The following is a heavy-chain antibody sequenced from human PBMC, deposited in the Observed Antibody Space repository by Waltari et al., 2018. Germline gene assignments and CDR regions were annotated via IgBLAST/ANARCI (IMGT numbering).Heavy chain of an antibody. CDR3: ARASTTPNYYYYMDV. CDR2: LGSSSRYR. J-gene: IGHJ6*03. V-gene: IGHV3-21*01. D-gene: IGHD2-15*01. CDR1: GFTLNYYS. Sequence: EVQLVESGGGLVKPGGSLRLSCAASGFTLNYYSVNWVRQAPGEWLECVSLLGSSSRYRYYADSVKGRVTISRDNAKNSVDLQMNSLRAEDTAVYYCARASTTPNYYYYMDVWGKGTTVTISS.